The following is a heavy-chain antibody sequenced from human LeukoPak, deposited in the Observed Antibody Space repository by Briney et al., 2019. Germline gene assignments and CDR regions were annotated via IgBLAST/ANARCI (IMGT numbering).Heavy chain of an antibody. CDR3: ARLLGYYYYMDV. V-gene: IGHV4-61*02. Sequence: SETLSLTCTVSGGSISSGSYYWSWIRQPAGTGLEWIGRIYTSGSTNYNPSLKSRVTISVDTSKNQFSLKLSSVTAADTAVYYCARLLGYYYYMDVWGKGTTVTVSS. CDR2: IYTSGST. D-gene: IGHD3-16*01. CDR1: GGSISSGSYY. J-gene: IGHJ6*03.